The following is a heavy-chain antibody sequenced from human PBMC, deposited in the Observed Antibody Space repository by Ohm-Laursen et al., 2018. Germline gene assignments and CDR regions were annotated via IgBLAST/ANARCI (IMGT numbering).Heavy chain of an antibody. D-gene: IGHD1-14*01. J-gene: IGHJ5*02. CDR1: GDSMISYY. CDR3: ARGINWFGP. Sequence: SDTLSLTCTVSGDSMISYYWSWIRQPPGKGLEWIGYIYYSGSTKYNPSLKSRITISVDTSMDQFSLRLSSVTAADTAVYYCARGINWFGPWGQGTLVTVSS. CDR2: IYYSGST. V-gene: IGHV4-59*07.